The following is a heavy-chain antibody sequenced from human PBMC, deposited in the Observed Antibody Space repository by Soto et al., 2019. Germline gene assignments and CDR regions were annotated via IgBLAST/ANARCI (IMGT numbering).Heavy chain of an antibody. CDR2: IYNSGST. D-gene: IGHD6-13*01. CDR1: GGSISSYY. J-gene: IGHJ4*02. CDR3: TRGRPGYSSSWYGGHYFDY. Sequence: QVQLQESGPGLVKPSETLSLTCTVSGGSISSYYWSWIRQPPGEGLEWMGYIYNSGSTNYNPSLKSRVTISADTSKNQFSLKLNSVTAADTAVYYCTRGRPGYSSSWYGGHYFDYWGQGTLVNVSS. V-gene: IGHV4-59*01.